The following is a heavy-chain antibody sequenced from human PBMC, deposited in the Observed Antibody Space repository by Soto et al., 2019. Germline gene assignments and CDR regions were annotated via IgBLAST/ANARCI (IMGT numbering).Heavy chain of an antibody. Sequence: GGSLRLSCAASGFTFSSYGMHWVRQAPGKGLEWVAVISYDGSNKYYADSVKGRFTISRDNSKNTLYLQMNSLRAEDTAVYYCAKDDSSSGPVDYWGQGTLVTVSS. CDR3: AKDDSSSGPVDY. J-gene: IGHJ4*02. CDR2: ISYDGSNK. D-gene: IGHD6-6*01. CDR1: GFTFSSYG. V-gene: IGHV3-30*18.